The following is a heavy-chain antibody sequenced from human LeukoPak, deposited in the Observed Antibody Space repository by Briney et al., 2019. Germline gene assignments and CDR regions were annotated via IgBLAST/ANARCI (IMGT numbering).Heavy chain of an antibody. CDR2: ISGSGGTT. CDR3: AKDFWQPDWVDP. Sequence: TGGSLRLSCAASGFTFGSYRMNWVRQAPGKGLEWVSAISGSGGTTYYADSVKGRFTISRDNSKNTLYLQMNSLRAEDTAVYYCAKDFWQPDWVDPWGQGTLVTVSS. CDR1: GFTFGSYR. V-gene: IGHV3-23*01. D-gene: IGHD3-3*01. J-gene: IGHJ5*02.